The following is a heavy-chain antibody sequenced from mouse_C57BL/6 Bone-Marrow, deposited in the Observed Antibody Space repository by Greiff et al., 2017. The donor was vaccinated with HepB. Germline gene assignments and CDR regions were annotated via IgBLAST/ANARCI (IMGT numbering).Heavy chain of an antibody. CDR2: INPNNGGT. CDR1: GYTFTDYN. J-gene: IGHJ3*01. D-gene: IGHD1-1*01. CDR3: ARKDGSSPAY. Sequence: EVQLQQSGPELVKPGASVKIPCKASGYTFTDYNMDWVKQSHGKSLEWIGDINPNNGGTIYNQKFKGKATLTVDKSSSTAYMELRSLTSDDTAFYYCARKDGSSPAYWGQGTLVTVSA. V-gene: IGHV1-18*01.